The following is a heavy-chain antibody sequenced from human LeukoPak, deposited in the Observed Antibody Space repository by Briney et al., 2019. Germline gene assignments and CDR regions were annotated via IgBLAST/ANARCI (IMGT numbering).Heavy chain of an antibody. V-gene: IGHV1-2*02. J-gene: IGHJ4*02. CDR3: ARIFPYYYDSSGYSPPFDY. CDR2: INPNSGGT. CDR1: GYTFTDYY. D-gene: IGHD3-22*01. Sequence: ASVKVSCKASGYTFTDYYIHWVRQAPGQGLEWMGWINPNSGGTNYAQKFQGRVTMTRDTSISTAYMELSRLRSDDTAVYYCARIFPYYYDSSGYSPPFDYWGQGTLVTVSS.